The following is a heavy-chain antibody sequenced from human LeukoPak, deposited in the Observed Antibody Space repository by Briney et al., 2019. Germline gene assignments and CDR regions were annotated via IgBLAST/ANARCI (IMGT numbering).Heavy chain of an antibody. J-gene: IGHJ4*02. Sequence: PGGSLRLSCAASGFTFNSYGMHWVRQAPGKGLEWVANIKQDGSEKYYVDSVKGRFTISRDNAKTSLYLQMNSMRAEDTAVYYCARSSIAEWDYWGQGTLVTVSS. CDR3: ARSSIAEWDY. CDR1: GFTFNSYG. V-gene: IGHV3-7*01. D-gene: IGHD6-6*01. CDR2: IKQDGSEK.